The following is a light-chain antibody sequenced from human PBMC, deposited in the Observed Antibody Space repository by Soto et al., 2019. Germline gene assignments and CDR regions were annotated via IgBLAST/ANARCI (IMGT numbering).Light chain of an antibody. CDR1: QSISNW. J-gene: IGKJ4*01. CDR2: KAS. Sequence: DIQMTQSPSTLSASVGDRVTITCRASQSISNWLAWYQQKPGKAPNLLIYKASSLESGVPSRFSGSGSGTEFTLTISSLQTDDCATYYCQQYNTYPLTFGGGTKVEIK. CDR3: QQYNTYPLT. V-gene: IGKV1-5*03.